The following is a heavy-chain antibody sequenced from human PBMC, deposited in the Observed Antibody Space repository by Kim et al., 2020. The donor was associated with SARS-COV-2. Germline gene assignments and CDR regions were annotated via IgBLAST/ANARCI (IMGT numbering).Heavy chain of an antibody. V-gene: IGHV3-15*01. CDR1: GFTFSNAW. D-gene: IGHD4-17*01. J-gene: IGHJ4*02. CDR2: IKSKTDGGTT. Sequence: GGSLRLSCAASGFTFSNAWMSWVRQAPGKGLEWVGRIKSKTDGGTTDYAAPVKGRFTISRDDSKNTLYLQMNSLKTEDTAVYYCTTDPPYDYGGNFHLYWGQGTLVTVSS. CDR3: TTDPPYDYGGNFHLY.